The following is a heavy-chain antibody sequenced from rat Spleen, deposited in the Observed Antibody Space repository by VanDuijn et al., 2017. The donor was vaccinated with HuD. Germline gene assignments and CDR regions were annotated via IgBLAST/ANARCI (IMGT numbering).Heavy chain of an antibody. Sequence: EVQVVESGGGLVQPGRSLKLSCAASGFTFRNYGMAWVRQAPTKGLEWVASISTGGGNTYYRDSVKGQFTISRDNAKSTLYLQMNSLRSEDTATYYCSSNNFDYWGQGVLVTVSS. D-gene: IGHD1-10*01. CDR3: SSNNFDY. CDR1: GFTFRNYG. V-gene: IGHV5S13*01. CDR2: ISTGGGNT. J-gene: IGHJ2*01.